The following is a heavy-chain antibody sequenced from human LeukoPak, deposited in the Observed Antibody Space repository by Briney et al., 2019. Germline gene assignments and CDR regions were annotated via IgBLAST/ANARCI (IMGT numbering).Heavy chain of an antibody. Sequence: PGGSLRLSCAASGFTFSSYAMNWVRQAPGKGLEWVSTINSGGGSAYYADSVKGRFTISRDNSKNTLYLQMNSLRAEDTAVYYCAKAPSNYVFYFDYWGQGTLVTVSS. CDR2: INSGGGSA. V-gene: IGHV3-23*01. D-gene: IGHD1-7*01. J-gene: IGHJ4*02. CDR3: AKAPSNYVFYFDY. CDR1: GFTFSSYA.